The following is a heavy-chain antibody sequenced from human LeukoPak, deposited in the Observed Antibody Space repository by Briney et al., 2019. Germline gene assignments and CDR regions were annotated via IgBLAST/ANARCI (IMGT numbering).Heavy chain of an antibody. V-gene: IGHV1-69*04. CDR3: ARGFPGSCWIDY. CDR2: IIPIVDIA. J-gene: IGHJ4*02. CDR1: GGTFSTYA. D-gene: IGHD6-13*01. Sequence: ASVKVSCKASGGTFSTYAISWVRQAPGHGLEWMGRIIPIVDIAHYAQKFQGRVTIIADKSTGTAYMELSNLKSEDTAVYYCARGFPGSCWIDYWGQGTLVTVSS.